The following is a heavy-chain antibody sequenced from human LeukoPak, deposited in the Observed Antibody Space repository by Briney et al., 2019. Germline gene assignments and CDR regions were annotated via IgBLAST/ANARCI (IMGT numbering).Heavy chain of an antibody. V-gene: IGHV4-59*01. D-gene: IGHD3-3*01. CDR3: ARHDDFLSAYNY. CDR2: IYYSGST. Sequence: PSETLSLTCTVSGGSISSYYWSWIRQPPGKGLEWIGYIYYSGSTNYNPSLKSRVTISVDTSKNQFSLKLSSVTAADTAVYYCARHDDFLSAYNYWGQGILVTVSS. CDR1: GGSISSYY. J-gene: IGHJ4*02.